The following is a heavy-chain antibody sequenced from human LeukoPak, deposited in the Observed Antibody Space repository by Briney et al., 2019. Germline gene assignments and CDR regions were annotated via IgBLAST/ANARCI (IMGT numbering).Heavy chain of an antibody. V-gene: IGHV3-23*01. CDR2: ISGSGGST. CDR1: GFTFDDYG. J-gene: IGHJ4*02. CDR3: AKDGLFYGLGYYFDY. D-gene: IGHD3-10*01. Sequence: PGGSLRLSCAASGFTFDDYGMTWVRQAPGKGLEWVSAISGSGGSTYYADSVKGRFTISRDNSKNTLYLQMNSLRAEDTAVYYCAKDGLFYGLGYYFDYWGQGTLVTVSS.